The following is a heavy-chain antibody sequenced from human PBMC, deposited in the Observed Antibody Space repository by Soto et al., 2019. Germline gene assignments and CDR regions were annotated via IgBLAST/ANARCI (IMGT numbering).Heavy chain of an antibody. D-gene: IGHD1-1*01. CDR1: GFTFSSYG. J-gene: IGHJ4*02. V-gene: IGHV3-30*18. CDR2: ISYDGINK. Sequence: GGSLRLSCAASGFTFSSYGMHWVRQAPGKGLEWVAIISYDGINKYYANSVKGRFTISRDNSKNTLYLQMNSLRAEDTAVYYYAKSMHNWNDGFFDYWGQGTLVTVSS. CDR3: AKSMHNWNDGFFDY.